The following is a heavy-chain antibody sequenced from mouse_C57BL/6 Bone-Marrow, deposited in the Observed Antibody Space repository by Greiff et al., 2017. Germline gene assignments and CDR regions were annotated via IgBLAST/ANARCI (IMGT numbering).Heavy chain of an antibody. V-gene: IGHV1-9*01. CDR1: GYTFTGYW. CDR2: ILPGSGST. J-gene: IGHJ3*01. CDR3: ATGDSNWDVDRFAY. Sequence: QVQLQQSGAELMKPGASVKLSCKATGYTFTGYWIEWVKQRPGHGLEWIGEILPGSGSTNYNEKFKGKATFTADTSSNTAYMQLSSLTTEDSAIYYCATGDSNWDVDRFAYWGQGTLVTVSA. D-gene: IGHD4-1*01.